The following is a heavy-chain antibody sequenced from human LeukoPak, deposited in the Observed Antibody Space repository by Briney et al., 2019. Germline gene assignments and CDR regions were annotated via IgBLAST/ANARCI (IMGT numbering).Heavy chain of an antibody. CDR1: GFTFSSYA. V-gene: IGHV3-23*01. Sequence: GGSLRLSCAASGFTFSSYAMSWVRQAPGKGLGWVSAISGSGGSTYYADSVKGRFTISRDNSKNTLYLQMNSLRAEDTAVYYCAKDINFNIAAADPIDAFDIWGQGTMVTVSS. CDR2: ISGSGGST. CDR3: AKDINFNIAAADPIDAFDI. J-gene: IGHJ3*02. D-gene: IGHD6-13*01.